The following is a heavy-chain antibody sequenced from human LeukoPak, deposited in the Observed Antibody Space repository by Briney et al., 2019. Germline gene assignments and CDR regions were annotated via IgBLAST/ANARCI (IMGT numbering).Heavy chain of an antibody. CDR3: CGASFNY. Sequence: GGSLRLSCAASGFTFSSDWMVWVRQAPGKGLEWVANIKPDEGEKYYVDSVKGRFTVSRDNAKNSLYLQMNSLRAEDTAVYYCCGASFNYWGQGTLVTVSS. D-gene: IGHD2-21*01. V-gene: IGHV3-7*01. J-gene: IGHJ4*02. CDR2: IKPDEGEK. CDR1: GFTFSSDW.